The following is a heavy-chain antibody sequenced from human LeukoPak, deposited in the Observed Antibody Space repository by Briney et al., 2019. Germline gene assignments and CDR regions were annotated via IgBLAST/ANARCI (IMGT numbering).Heavy chain of an antibody. J-gene: IGHJ4*02. CDR3: ARWGSGWRPFDY. D-gene: IGHD6-19*01. CDR1: GGSITTYF. CDR2: INHSGST. V-gene: IGHV4-34*01. Sequence: SETLSLTCTVSGGSITTYFWSWIRQPPGKGLEWIGEINHSGSTNYNPSLKSRVTISVDTSKNQFSLKLSSVTAADTAVYYCARWGSGWRPFDYWGQGTLVTVSS.